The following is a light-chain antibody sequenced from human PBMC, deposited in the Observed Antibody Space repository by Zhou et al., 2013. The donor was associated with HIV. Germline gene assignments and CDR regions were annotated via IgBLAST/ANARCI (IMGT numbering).Light chain of an antibody. Sequence: EIVLTQSPDTLSLSPGERVTLSCKTSQSVRNDYLAWYQKNRGQAPRLLIYDASSRATGIPDRFSGSGSGTDFTLTISRLEPEDFAVYYCQQYGSSYTFGQGTKLEIK. CDR3: QQYGSSYT. V-gene: IGKV3-20*01. J-gene: IGKJ2*01. CDR2: DAS. CDR1: QSVRNDY.